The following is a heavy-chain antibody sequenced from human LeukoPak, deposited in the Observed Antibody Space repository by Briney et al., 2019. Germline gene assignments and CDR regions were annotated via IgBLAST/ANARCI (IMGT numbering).Heavy chain of an antibody. Sequence: GGSLRLSCAASGFTVSSNYMSWVRQAPGKGLEWVSVIYSGGSTYYADSVKGRFTISRDNSKNTLYLQMNSLRAEDTAVYYCARRGDCSSTSCLFFDYWAREPWSPSPQ. J-gene: IGHJ4*02. V-gene: IGHV3-66*02. CDR3: ARRGDCSSTSCLFFDY. CDR2: IYSGGST. CDR1: GFTVSSNY. D-gene: IGHD2-2*01.